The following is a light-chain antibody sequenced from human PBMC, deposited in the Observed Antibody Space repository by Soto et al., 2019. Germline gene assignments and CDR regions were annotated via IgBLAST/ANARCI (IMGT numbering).Light chain of an antibody. CDR2: SNN. Sequence: QSVLTQPPSASGTPGQRVTISCSGRSANIGNNYVCWYQQLPGTAPKLLIYSNNQRPSGVPDRFSGSQSGTSASLAISGLRSEYEADYYCVSCDDSLSGLGFGTVTKLTVL. J-gene: IGLJ1*01. V-gene: IGLV1-47*02. CDR3: VSCDDSLSGLG. CDR1: SANIGNNY.